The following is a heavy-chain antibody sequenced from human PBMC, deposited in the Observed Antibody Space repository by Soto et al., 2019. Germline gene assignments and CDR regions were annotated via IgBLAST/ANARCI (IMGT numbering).Heavy chain of an antibody. J-gene: IGHJ5*02. D-gene: IGHD3-10*01. CDR2: IRGSAGNT. Sequence: EVQLSQSGGGLVQPGGSLRLSCAASGFTFSDYGMSWVRQAPGKGLEWVSTIRGSAGNTYYVDSVKGRCTISRDDSTNTVYLQMNSLRAEDTAVYYCAKPLWFGESVFDPWGQGTLVIVSS. CDR1: GFTFSDYG. CDR3: AKPLWFGESVFDP. V-gene: IGHV3-23*01.